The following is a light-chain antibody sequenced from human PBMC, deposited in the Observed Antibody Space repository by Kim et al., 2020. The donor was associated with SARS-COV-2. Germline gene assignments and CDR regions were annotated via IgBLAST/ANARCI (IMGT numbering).Light chain of an antibody. J-gene: IGLJ2*01. CDR3: SSRDSNDKVV. V-gene: IGLV3-19*01. CDR1: SLRSYY. CDR2: GKN. Sequence: VALGQTVRITCQGDSLRSYYATWYQQKPGQAPILVIYGKNNPPSGIPDRFSGSSSGNTASLTITGTQAGDEADYYCSSRDSNDKVVFGGGTKLTVL.